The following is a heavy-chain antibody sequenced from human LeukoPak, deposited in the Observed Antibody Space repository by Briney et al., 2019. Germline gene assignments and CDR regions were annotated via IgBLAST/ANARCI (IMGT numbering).Heavy chain of an antibody. Sequence: GGSLRLSCAASGFTFSSYAMSWVRQAPGKGLEWVSTISGGGGSTYYADSVKGRFTISRDNAKNSLYLQMNSLRAEDTAVYYCARDPPFDPWGQGTLVTVSS. V-gene: IGHV3-23*01. J-gene: IGHJ5*02. CDR2: ISGGGGST. CDR1: GFTFSSYA. CDR3: ARDPPFDP.